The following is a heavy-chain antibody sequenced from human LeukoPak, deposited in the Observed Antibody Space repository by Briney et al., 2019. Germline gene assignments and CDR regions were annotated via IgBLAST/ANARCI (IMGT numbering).Heavy chain of an antibody. J-gene: IGHJ4*02. D-gene: IGHD5-24*01. CDR1: GFTLSSYG. CDR2: IWYDGSNK. CDR3: ARTPWPVEMATIFDY. V-gene: IGHV3-33*01. Sequence: GGSLRLSCAASGFTLSSYGMHWVRQAPGKGLEWVAVIWYDGSNKYYADSVKGRFTISRDNSKNTLYLQMNSPRAEDTAVYYCARTPWPVEMATIFDYWGQGTLVTVSS.